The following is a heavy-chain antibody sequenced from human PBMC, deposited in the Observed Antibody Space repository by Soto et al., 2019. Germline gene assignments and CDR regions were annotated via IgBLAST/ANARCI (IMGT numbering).Heavy chain of an antibody. Sequence: SETLSLTCTVSGGSISSYYWSWIRQPAGKGLEWIGRIYTSGRTNYNPSLKSRVTMSLDTSKNQFSLKLTSVTAADTALYYCARGNCSSPNCYSFSGYYGMDVWGQGTTVTVSS. J-gene: IGHJ6*02. CDR3: ARGNCSSPNCYSFSGYYGMDV. D-gene: IGHD2-2*01. CDR2: IYTSGRT. V-gene: IGHV4-4*07. CDR1: GGSISSYY.